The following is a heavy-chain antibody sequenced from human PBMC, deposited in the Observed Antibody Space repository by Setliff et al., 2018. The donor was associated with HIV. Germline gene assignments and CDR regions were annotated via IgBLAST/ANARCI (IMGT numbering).Heavy chain of an antibody. V-gene: IGHV1-2*02. CDR1: GYTFTGYY. CDR2: INPNSGGT. CDR3: ARSSRIYYYSYMDV. J-gene: IGHJ6*03. D-gene: IGHD2-2*01. Sequence: ASVKVSCKASGYTFTGYYMHWVRQAPGQGLEWMGWINPNSGGTNYAQKFQGRVTMTRDTSISTAYMELSSLRSDDTAVYYCARSSRIYYYSYMDVWGKGTTVTVSS.